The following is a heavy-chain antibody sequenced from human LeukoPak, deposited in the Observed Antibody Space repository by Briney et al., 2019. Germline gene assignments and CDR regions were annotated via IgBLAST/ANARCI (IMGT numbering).Heavy chain of an antibody. CDR3: ARGYYFDSSVDNLLWDF. J-gene: IGHJ4*02. CDR2: IKSDGSST. V-gene: IGHV3-74*01. CDR1: GFTFDDYA. Sequence: PGGSLRLSCAASGFTFDDYAMHWVRQGPGKGLVWVSRIKSDGSSTDYADSVKGRFTISRDNAKNTLFLQMYSLRAEDTAVYYCARGYYFDSSVDNLLWDFWGQGTLVTASS. D-gene: IGHD3-22*01.